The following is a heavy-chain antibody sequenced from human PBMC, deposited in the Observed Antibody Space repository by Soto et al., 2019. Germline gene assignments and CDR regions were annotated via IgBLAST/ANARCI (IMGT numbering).Heavy chain of an antibody. Sequence: PGESLKISCKGSGYSFTSYWIGWVRQMPGKVLEWMGIIYPGDSDTRYSPSFQGQVTISAGKSISTAYLQWSSLKASDTAMYYCARLRDDSSGYYYLPGAYYYYGMDVWGQGXTVTVYS. CDR3: ARLRDDSSGYYYLPGAYYYYGMDV. V-gene: IGHV5-51*01. D-gene: IGHD3-22*01. CDR2: IYPGDSDT. CDR1: GYSFTSYW. J-gene: IGHJ6*02.